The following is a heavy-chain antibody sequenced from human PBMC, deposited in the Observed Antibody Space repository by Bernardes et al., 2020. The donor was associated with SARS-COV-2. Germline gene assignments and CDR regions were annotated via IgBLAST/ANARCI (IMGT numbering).Heavy chain of an antibody. CDR1: GFTFSDYG. CDR2: IRYDGTQK. D-gene: IGHD5-12*01. Sequence: GGSLRLSCAASGFTFSDYGMHWVRQAPGKGLEWVATIRYDGTQKYYADSVKGRFTISRDNSKNTLFLQMNSLRDDDTALYYCASCRDPFVGGSVATLDFWGQGALVTVSS. CDR3: ASCRDPFVGGSVATLDF. V-gene: IGHV3-33*01. J-gene: IGHJ4*02.